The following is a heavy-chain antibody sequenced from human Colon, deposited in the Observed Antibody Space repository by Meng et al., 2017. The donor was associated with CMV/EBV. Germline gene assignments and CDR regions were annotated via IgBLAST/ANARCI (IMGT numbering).Heavy chain of an antibody. CDR2: ITPIIGVT. CDR3: ARLVGVTPERNSKYFDY. Sequence: SVKVSCKASGTTFSSHGISWVRQAPGQGLEWMGGITPIIGVTNYVEKFQGRVTITADKSTNTAYLELSSLRAEDTAVYYCARLVGVTPERNSKYFDYWGQGTLVTVSS. CDR1: GTTFSSHG. V-gene: IGHV1-69*10. J-gene: IGHJ4*02. D-gene: IGHD2/OR15-2a*01.